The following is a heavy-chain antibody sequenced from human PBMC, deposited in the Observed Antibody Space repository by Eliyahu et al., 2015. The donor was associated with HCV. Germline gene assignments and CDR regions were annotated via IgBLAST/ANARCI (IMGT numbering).Heavy chain of an antibody. D-gene: IGHD5-24*01. J-gene: IGHJ4*02. CDR3: AREITDSYNAPYYFEY. CDR2: IXYSGRT. V-gene: IGHV4-59*01. CDR1: GGSIRNYX. Sequence: QVQLQESGPGLVKPSETLYLXCTVXGGSIRNYXWXWIRQPPGKGLEWIGYIXYSGRTNYNPSLKRRVTISVDTSKNQFSLKLSSVTAADTAVYYCAREITDSYNAPYYFEYWGQGTLVTVSS.